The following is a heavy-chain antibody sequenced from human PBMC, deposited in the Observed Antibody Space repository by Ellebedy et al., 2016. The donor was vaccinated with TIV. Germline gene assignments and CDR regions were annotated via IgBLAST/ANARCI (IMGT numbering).Heavy chain of an antibody. Sequence: AASVKVSCKASGYTFTNYAVHWVRQAPGQRLEWMGGINAGNGNTKYSQKFQGRVTITRDTSASTVYMELSSLRSEDTDVYYCASTPSGLTRSFFYYGMDVWGQGTTVTVSS. CDR2: INAGNGNT. V-gene: IGHV1-3*01. D-gene: IGHD6-19*01. CDR3: ASTPSGLTRSFFYYGMDV. J-gene: IGHJ6*02. CDR1: GYTFTNYA.